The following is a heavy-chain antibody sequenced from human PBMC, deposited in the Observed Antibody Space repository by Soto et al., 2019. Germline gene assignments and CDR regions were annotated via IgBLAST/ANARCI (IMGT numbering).Heavy chain of an antibody. CDR3: ARRLYSGYRYFDY. J-gene: IGHJ4*02. D-gene: IGHD5-12*01. CDR2: INHSGST. Sequence: SETLSLTYAVYGGSFSGYYWSWIRQPPGKGLEWIGEINHSGSTNYNPSLKSRVTISVDTSKNQFSLKLSSVTAADTAVYYCARRLYSGYRYFDYWGQGTLVTVSS. V-gene: IGHV4-34*01. CDR1: GGSFSGYY.